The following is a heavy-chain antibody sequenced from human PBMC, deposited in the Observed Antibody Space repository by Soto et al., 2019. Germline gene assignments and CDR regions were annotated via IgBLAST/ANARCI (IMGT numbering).Heavy chain of an antibody. Sequence: QVQLVQSGAEVKKPGSSVKVSCKASGGTFSSYTISWVRQAPGQGLEWMGRIIPILGIANYAQKFQGRVTITEDKSTSTAYMELSSLRSEDTAVYYCARDKKGENAFDIWGQGTMVTVSS. V-gene: IGHV1-69*08. J-gene: IGHJ3*02. CDR2: IIPILGIA. CDR3: ARDKKGENAFDI. CDR1: GGTFSSYT.